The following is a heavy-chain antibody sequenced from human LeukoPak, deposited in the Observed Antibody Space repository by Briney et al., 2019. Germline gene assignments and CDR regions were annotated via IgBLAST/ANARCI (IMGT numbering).Heavy chain of an antibody. Sequence: PSETLSLTCAVYGGSFSDYYWSWIRQPPGKGLEWIGEINHSGDTKYNPSLKSRVTISVDTSKNQFSPKVSSVTAADTAVYYCARIQLWPLHYFDYWGQGALVTVSS. V-gene: IGHV4-34*01. CDR1: GGSFSDYY. CDR3: ARIQLWPLHYFDY. J-gene: IGHJ4*02. D-gene: IGHD5-18*01. CDR2: INHSGDT.